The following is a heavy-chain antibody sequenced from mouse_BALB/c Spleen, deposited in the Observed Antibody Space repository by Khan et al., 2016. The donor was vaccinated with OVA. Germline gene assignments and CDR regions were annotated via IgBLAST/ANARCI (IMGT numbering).Heavy chain of an antibody. Sequence: DVQLQESGPGLVKPSQSLSLTCTVTGYSITSDYAWDWIRQFPGNKLEWMGYISYGGGTSYNPSLKSRISITRDTSKNQFFLQLNSVTTEDTATYYCARKNYYGYAMDYWGQGTSVTVSS. J-gene: IGHJ4*01. CDR1: GYSITSDYA. CDR3: ARKNYYGYAMDY. D-gene: IGHD1-1*01. CDR2: ISYGGGT. V-gene: IGHV3-2*02.